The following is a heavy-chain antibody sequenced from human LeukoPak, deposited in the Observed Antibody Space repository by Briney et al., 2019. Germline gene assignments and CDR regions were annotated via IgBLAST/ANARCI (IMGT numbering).Heavy chain of an antibody. J-gene: IGHJ4*02. CDR3: ARSAQYSSGWYSFDY. CDR2: IIPIFGTA. Sequence: SVKVSCKASGGTFSSYAISWVRQAPGQGLEWMGGIIPIFGTANYAQKFQGRVTITTDESTSTAYMEQSSLRSEDTAVYYCARSAQYSSGWYSFDYWGQGTLVTVSS. D-gene: IGHD6-19*01. V-gene: IGHV1-69*05. CDR1: GGTFSSYA.